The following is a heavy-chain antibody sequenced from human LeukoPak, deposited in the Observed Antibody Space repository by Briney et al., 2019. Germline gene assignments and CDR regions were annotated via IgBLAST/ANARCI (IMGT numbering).Heavy chain of an antibody. D-gene: IGHD3-16*01. CDR2: LSDRGSP. CDR3: ARRGIWDLQIGNWFDP. Sequence: PSETLSLTCTVSGDTISGSRFFWAWIRQPPGKGLEWIASLSDRGSPKYSPSFQSRVSIFTDTAKNQLSLNLKSVTAADTAVYYCARRGIWDLQIGNWFDPWGQGILVTVSS. J-gene: IGHJ5*02. CDR1: GDTISGSRFF. V-gene: IGHV4-39*01.